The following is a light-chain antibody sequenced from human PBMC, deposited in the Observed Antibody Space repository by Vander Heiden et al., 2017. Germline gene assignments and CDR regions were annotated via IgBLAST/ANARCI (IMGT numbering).Light chain of an antibody. V-gene: IGKV1-39*01. CDR2: AAS. CDR3: QQSYSIPLT. J-gene: IGKJ4*01. Sequence: DIQMTQSPSSLSASVGDRVTITCRASQSISNYFNWYQQKPGKAPKFLIFAASSLQSGVPVRFSGSGSGTDFTLTISSLQPEDFATYYCQQSYSIPLTFGGGTKVEIK. CDR1: QSISNY.